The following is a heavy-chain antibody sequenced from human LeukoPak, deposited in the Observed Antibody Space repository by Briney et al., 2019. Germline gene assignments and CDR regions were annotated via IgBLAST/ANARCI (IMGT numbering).Heavy chain of an antibody. Sequence: PGGSLRLTCAASGFTFSSYAMHWVRQAPGKGLEYVSAISSNGGSTYYANSVKGRFTISRDNSKNTLYLQMGSLRAEDMAVYYCARAGELLLSDYWGQGTQVTVSS. CDR3: ARAGELLLSDY. V-gene: IGHV3-64*01. J-gene: IGHJ4*02. D-gene: IGHD1-26*01. CDR2: ISSNGGST. CDR1: GFTFSSYA.